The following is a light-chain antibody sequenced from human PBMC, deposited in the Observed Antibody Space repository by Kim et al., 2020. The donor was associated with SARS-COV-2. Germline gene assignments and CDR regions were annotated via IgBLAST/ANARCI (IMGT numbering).Light chain of an antibody. CDR1: SSITTY. Sequence: ASVGERVTLTWRARSSITTYLNWYPQKPRKAPKLLIYSASNLQNGVSPRFSGSGSGTDLTLTISSLQPEDVGTYYCQQSYSLPFTFGQGTRLEIK. V-gene: IGKV1-39*01. J-gene: IGKJ5*01. CDR2: SAS. CDR3: QQSYSLPFT.